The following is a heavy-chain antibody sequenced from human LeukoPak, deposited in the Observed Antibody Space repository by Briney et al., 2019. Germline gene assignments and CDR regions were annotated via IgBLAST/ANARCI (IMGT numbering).Heavy chain of an antibody. D-gene: IGHD6-13*01. J-gene: IGHJ5*02. CDR2: IRYDGSNK. Sequence: GGSLRLSCAASGFTFSSYGMHWVRQAPGKGLEWVAFIRYDGSNKYYADSVKGRFTISRDNSKNTLYLQMNSLRAEDTAVYYCAKDTGAGYSSSWDHNWFDPWGQGTLVTVSS. CDR3: AKDTGAGYSSSWDHNWFDP. CDR1: GFTFSSYG. V-gene: IGHV3-30*02.